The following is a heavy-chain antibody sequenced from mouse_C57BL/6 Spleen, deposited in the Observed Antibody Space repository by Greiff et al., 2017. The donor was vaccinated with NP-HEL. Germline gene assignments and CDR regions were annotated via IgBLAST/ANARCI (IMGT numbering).Heavy chain of an antibody. Sequence: DVKLVESGGDLVKPGGSLKLSCAASGFTFSSYGMSWVRQTPDKRLEWVATISSGGSYTYYPDSVKGRFTISRDNAKNTLYLQMSSLKSEDTAMYYCASHYYGSSSYYFDYWGQGTTLTVSS. CDR3: ASHYYGSSSYYFDY. J-gene: IGHJ2*01. CDR2: ISSGGSYT. CDR1: GFTFSSYG. D-gene: IGHD1-1*01. V-gene: IGHV5-6*02.